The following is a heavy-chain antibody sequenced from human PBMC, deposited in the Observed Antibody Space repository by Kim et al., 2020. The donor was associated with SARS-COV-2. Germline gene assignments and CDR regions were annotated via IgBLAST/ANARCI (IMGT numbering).Heavy chain of an antibody. V-gene: IGHV4-39*01. J-gene: IGHJ4*02. D-gene: IGHD3-9*01. Sequence: KSRVTISVDTSKNQFSLKLSSVTAADTAVYYCARLYDILTGPQSVNPAPYWGQGTLVTVSS. CDR3: ARLYDILTGPQSVNPAPY.